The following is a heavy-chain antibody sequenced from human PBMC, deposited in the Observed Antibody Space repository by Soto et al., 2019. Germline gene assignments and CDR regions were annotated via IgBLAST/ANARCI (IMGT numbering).Heavy chain of an antibody. Sequence: QVQLQESGPGLVEPSQTLSLTCTVSGDSISNGYYTWSWIRQPPGKDLEWIGHIYNSVNTYSDPSLKSRVTISAGTSHTQCSLTLSSVTAADTAVYYCARGPSGDKVDYWGQGTLVTASS. CDR1: GDSISNGYYT. CDR3: ARGPSGDKVDY. V-gene: IGHV4-30-4*01. J-gene: IGHJ4*02. CDR2: IYNSVNT. D-gene: IGHD3-10*01.